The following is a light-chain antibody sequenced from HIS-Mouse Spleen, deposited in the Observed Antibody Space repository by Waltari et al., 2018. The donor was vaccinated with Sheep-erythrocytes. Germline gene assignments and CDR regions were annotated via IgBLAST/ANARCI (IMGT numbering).Light chain of an antibody. CDR2: EDS. CDR3: YSTDSSGNHWV. CDR1: ALPKKY. Sequence: SYELTQPPSVSVSPGQTARITCSGDALPKKYAYLNEPKSGQAPVLGIYEDSKRPSGIPERFSGSSSGTMATLTISGAQVEDDADYYCYSTDSSGNHWVFGGGTKLTVL. V-gene: IGLV3-10*01. J-gene: IGLJ3*02.